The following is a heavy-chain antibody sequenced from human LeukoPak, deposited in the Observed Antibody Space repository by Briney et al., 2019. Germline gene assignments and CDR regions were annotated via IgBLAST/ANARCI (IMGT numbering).Heavy chain of an antibody. CDR3: ARDYMTFVVVPAAGGSDY. CDR2: ISAYNGNT. CDR1: GYTFTSYG. V-gene: IGHV1-18*04. D-gene: IGHD2-2*01. Sequence: ASVKVSCKASGYTFTSYGISWVRQAPGQGLEWMGWISAYNGNTNYAQKLQGRVTMTTDRSTSTAYMELRSLRSDDTAVYYCARDYMTFVVVPAAGGSDYWGQGTLVTVSS. J-gene: IGHJ4*02.